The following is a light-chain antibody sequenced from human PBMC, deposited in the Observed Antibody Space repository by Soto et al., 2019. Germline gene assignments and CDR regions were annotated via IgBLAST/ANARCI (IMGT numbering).Light chain of an antibody. CDR2: KAS. CDR3: QQYNSYAIFT. Sequence: DIQMTQSPSTLSASIGDRVIITCRASQTINSWLAWYQQKPGKAPKLLIYKASSLESGVPSRFSGSGSGTEFTITISSLQPDDFATYYCQQYNSYAIFTFGPGTKVDIK. V-gene: IGKV1-5*03. CDR1: QTINSW. J-gene: IGKJ3*01.